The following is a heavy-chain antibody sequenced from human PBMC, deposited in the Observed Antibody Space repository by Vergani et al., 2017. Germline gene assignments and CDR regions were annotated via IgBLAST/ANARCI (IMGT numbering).Heavy chain of an antibody. CDR2: IIPILGIA. CDR3: ARDPVGGDADY. CDR1: GGTFSSYA. J-gene: IGHJ4*02. D-gene: IGHD4-17*01. V-gene: IGHV1-69*04. Sequence: QVQLVQSGAEVKKPGASVKVSCKASGGTFSSYAISWVRQAPGQGLEWMGRIIPILGIANYAQKFQGRVTITADKSTSTAYMELSSLRSEDTAVYYCARDPVGGDADYWGQGTLVTVSS.